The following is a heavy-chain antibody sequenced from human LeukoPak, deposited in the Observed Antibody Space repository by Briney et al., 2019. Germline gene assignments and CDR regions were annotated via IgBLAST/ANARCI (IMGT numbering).Heavy chain of an antibody. Sequence: GGSLRLSCAASGFTFSSYAMSWVRQAPGKGLEWVSAISGSGGSTYYADSVKGRFTISRDNSKNTLYLQMNSLRAEDTAVYYCAKPYYYDSSGYSDYYYGMDVWGQGTPVTVSS. J-gene: IGHJ6*02. V-gene: IGHV3-23*01. CDR1: GFTFSSYA. CDR3: AKPYYYDSSGYSDYYYGMDV. CDR2: ISGSGGST. D-gene: IGHD3-22*01.